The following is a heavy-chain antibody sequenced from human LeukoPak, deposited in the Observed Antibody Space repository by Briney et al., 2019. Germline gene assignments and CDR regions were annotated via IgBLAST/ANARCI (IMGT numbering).Heavy chain of an antibody. Sequence: PSQTLSLTCTVSGGSISSGSYYWSWIRQPAGKGLEWIGRIYTSGSTNYNPSLKSRVTISVDTSKNQFSLKLSSVTAADTAVYYCAGEHGRLYSSSSVGAFDIWGQGTMVTVSS. CDR3: AGEHGRLYSSSSVGAFDI. J-gene: IGHJ3*02. CDR2: IYTSGST. V-gene: IGHV4-61*02. D-gene: IGHD6-6*01. CDR1: GGSISSGSYY.